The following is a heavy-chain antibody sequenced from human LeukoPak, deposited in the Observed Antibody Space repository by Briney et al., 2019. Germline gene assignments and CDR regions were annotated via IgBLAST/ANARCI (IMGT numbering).Heavy chain of an antibody. D-gene: IGHD4-17*01. CDR1: GFTVSSNY. CDR2: IYSGGST. CDR3: ARGEDYGDYRLDY. J-gene: IGHJ4*02. V-gene: IGHV3-53*01. Sequence: AGGSLRLSCAASGFTVSSNYMSWVRQAPGKGLEWVSVIYSGGSTYYADSVKGRFTISRDNSKNTLYLQMNSLRAEDTAVYYCARGEDYGDYRLDYWGQGTLVTVSS.